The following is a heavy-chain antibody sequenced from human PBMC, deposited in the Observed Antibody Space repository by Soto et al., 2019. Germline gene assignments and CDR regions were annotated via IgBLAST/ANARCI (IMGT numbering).Heavy chain of an antibody. CDR3: ARDSGGSGTYQPREDYYYYGMDV. CDR2: IWYDGSNK. V-gene: IGHV3-33*01. CDR1: GFTFSSYG. D-gene: IGHD2-2*01. Sequence: GGSLRLSCAASGFTFSSYGMHWVRQAPGKGLEWVAVIWYDGSNKYYADSVKGRFTISRDNSKNTLYLQMNSLRAEDTAVYYCARDSGGSGTYQPREDYYYYGMDVWGQGTTVTVSS. J-gene: IGHJ6*02.